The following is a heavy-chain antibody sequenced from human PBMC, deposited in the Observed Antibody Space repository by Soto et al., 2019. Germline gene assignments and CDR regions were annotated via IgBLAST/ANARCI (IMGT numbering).Heavy chain of an antibody. CDR3: AREVKLAIFGVVVNEAAFDI. CDR2: ISSSGSTI. Sequence: GGSLELSCAASGFTFSNYYMSWTRQAPGKGLEWVSYISSSGSTIYYADSVKGRFTISRDNAKNSLYLQMNGLRAEDTAVYYCAREVKLAIFGVVVNEAAFDIWGQGTMVPVSS. J-gene: IGHJ3*02. CDR1: GFTFSNYY. V-gene: IGHV3-11*01. D-gene: IGHD3-3*01.